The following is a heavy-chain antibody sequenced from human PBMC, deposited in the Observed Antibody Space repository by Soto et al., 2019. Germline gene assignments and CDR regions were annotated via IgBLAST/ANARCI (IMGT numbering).Heavy chain of an antibody. V-gene: IGHV5-10-1*01. CDR3: ARRGIAVAAYYYYGMDV. CDR1: GYSFTIYW. Sequence: GESLKISCNGAGYSFTIYWISWVRQMPGKGLEWMGRIDPSDSYTNYSPSFQGHVTISADKSISTAYLQWSSLKASDTAMYYCARRGIAVAAYYYYGMDVWGQGTTVTVSS. D-gene: IGHD6-19*01. J-gene: IGHJ6*02. CDR2: IDPSDSYT.